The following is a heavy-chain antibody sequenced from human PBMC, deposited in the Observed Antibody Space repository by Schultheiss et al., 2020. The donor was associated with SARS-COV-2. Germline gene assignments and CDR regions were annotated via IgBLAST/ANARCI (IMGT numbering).Heavy chain of an antibody. CDR1: GGSFSGYY. D-gene: IGHD4-17*01. J-gene: IGHJ2*01. CDR2: VSHSGGT. CDR3: ARVPYGDPYWYFDL. V-gene: IGHV4-34*01. Sequence: SQTLSLTCAVYGGSFSGYYWSWIRQPPGKGLEWIGQVSHSGGTHYSPSLKRRVTISVDTSKSQFSLKLSSVTAADTAVYYCARVPYGDPYWYFDLWGRGTLVTVSS.